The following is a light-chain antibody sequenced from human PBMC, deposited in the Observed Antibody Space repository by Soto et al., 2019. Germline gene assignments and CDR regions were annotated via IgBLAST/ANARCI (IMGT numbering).Light chain of an antibody. Sequence: DIQMTQSPSSLSASVGDRVTITCRASQGISNYLAWYQQKPGKVPKLLIYAASTLQSGVPSRFSGSGSGTDFTLTISSLQPEDVATYHCQKYNSAPPWTFGQGTKVDIK. V-gene: IGKV1-27*01. CDR3: QKYNSAPPWT. CDR1: QGISNY. J-gene: IGKJ1*01. CDR2: AAS.